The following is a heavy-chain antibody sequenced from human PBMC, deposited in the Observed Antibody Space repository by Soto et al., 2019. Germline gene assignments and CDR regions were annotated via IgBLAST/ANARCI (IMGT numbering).Heavy chain of an antibody. V-gene: IGHV1-69*01. CDR3: ARVATMVRGGFYYYYGMDV. CDR2: IIPIFGTA. CDR1: GGTFSSYA. D-gene: IGHD3-10*01. Sequence: QVQLVQSGAEVKKPGSSVKVSCKASGGTFSSYAISWVRQAPGQGLEWMGGIIPIFGTANYAQKFQGRVTITADESTSTAYMDLRSLRSEDTAVYYCARVATMVRGGFYYYYGMDVWGQGTTVTVSS. J-gene: IGHJ6*02.